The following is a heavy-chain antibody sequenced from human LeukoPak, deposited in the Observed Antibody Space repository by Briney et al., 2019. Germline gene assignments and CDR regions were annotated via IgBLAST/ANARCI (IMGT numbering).Heavy chain of an antibody. Sequence: PGGSLRLSCAASGFTFSSYSMNWVRQAPGKGLEWVSSISSSSSYIYYADSVKGRFTISRDNAKNSLYLQMNSLRAEDTAVYYCARDSPPTSYYYGMDVWGQGTTVTVSS. D-gene: IGHD3-16*01. J-gene: IGHJ6*02. V-gene: IGHV3-21*01. CDR1: GFTFSSYS. CDR3: ARDSPPTSYYYGMDV. CDR2: ISSSSSYI.